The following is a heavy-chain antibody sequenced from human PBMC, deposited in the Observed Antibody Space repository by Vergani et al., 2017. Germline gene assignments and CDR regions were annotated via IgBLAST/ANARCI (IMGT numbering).Heavy chain of an antibody. J-gene: IGHJ4*02. Sequence: QVQLQQWGAGLLKPSETLSLTCAVYGGSFSGYYWSWIRQPPGKGLGWIGEINHRGSTNYNPSLKSRVTISVDTSKNQFALKLSSVTAADTAVYYCARRLWFGESYFDYWGQGTLVTVSS. CDR3: ARRLWFGESYFDY. CDR2: INHRGST. D-gene: IGHD3-10*01. CDR1: GGSFSGYY. V-gene: IGHV4-34*01.